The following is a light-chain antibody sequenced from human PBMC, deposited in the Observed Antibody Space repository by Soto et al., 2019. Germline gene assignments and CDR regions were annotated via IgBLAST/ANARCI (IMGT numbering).Light chain of an antibody. CDR3: CSYVGSSTYV. V-gene: IGLV2-23*01. J-gene: IGLJ1*01. CDR2: EGT. CDR1: SSDVGTYNL. Sequence: QSVRTHPASVSWSPGHSITISCTGTSSDVGTYNLVSWYQQHPGKAPKLMVYEGTKRPSGVSNRFSGSKSGNTASLTISGLQAEEEADYYCCSYVGSSTYVFGTGTKVTVL.